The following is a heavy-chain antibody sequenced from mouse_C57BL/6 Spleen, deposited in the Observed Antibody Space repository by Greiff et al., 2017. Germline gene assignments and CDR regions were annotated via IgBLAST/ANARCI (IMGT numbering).Heavy chain of an antibody. Sequence: VQLQQPGAELVKPGASVKLSCKASGYTFTSYWMHWVKQRPGQGLEWIGMIHPNSGSTNYNEKFKSKATLTVDKSSSTAYMQLSSLTSEDSAVYYCARSPSYYGSSFYYAMDYWGQGTSVTVSS. CDR3: ARSPSYYGSSFYYAMDY. CDR2: IHPNSGST. V-gene: IGHV1-64*01. D-gene: IGHD1-1*01. J-gene: IGHJ4*01. CDR1: GYTFTSYW.